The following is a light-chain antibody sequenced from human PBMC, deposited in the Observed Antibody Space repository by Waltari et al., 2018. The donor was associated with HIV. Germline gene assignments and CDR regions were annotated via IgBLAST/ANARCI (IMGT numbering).Light chain of an antibody. Sequence: ISCTGSSSDVGSYTLVSWYQQHPGKAPKLMIFEGINRPSGVSNRFSGSKSGNTASLTISGLQAEDEADYYCCSYAGSSNWVFGGGTKLTVL. CDR1: SSDVGSYTL. CDR3: CSYAGSSNWV. V-gene: IGLV2-23*01. CDR2: EGI. J-gene: IGLJ3*02.